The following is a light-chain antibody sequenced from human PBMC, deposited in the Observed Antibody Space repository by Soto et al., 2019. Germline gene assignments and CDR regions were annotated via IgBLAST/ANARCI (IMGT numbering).Light chain of an antibody. V-gene: IGKV3-15*01. Sequence: EIVMTQSPATLSVSPGERATLSCRASQSVRTNLAWYQQKPGRVPRLLIYGASTRATGVAARFSGSGSGTEFTLTISSLQSEDCAVYYCQQYSNWVLTFGGGTKVEIK. CDR2: GAS. CDR1: QSVRTN. CDR3: QQYSNWVLT. J-gene: IGKJ4*01.